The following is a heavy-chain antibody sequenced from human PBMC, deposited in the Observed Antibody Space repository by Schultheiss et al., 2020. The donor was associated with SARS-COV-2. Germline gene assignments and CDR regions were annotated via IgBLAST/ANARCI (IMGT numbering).Heavy chain of an antibody. J-gene: IGHJ4*02. CDR2: INSDGSST. CDR3: ATGYTCSY. D-gene: IGHD1-20*01. Sequence: GGSLRLSCAASGFTFSSYDMHWVRQATGKGLEWVSRINSDGSSTSYADSVKGRFTISRDNAKNSLYLQMNSLRAEDTAVYYCATGYTCSYWGQGTLVTVSS. V-gene: IGHV3-74*01. CDR1: GFTFSSYD.